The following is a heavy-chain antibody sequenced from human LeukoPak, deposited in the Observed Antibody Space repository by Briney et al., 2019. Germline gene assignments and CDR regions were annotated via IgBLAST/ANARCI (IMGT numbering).Heavy chain of an antibody. V-gene: IGHV3-7*01. CDR3: ARDGGGYDS. Sequence: GGSLRLACAASGFTFSTYWMSWVRQTPGKGLEWVANIKEDGSRQYYVDSVKGRFTISRDNAKNSLYLQMNSLRVEDTAVYYCARDGGGYDSWGQGTLVTVSS. D-gene: IGHD5-24*01. CDR1: GFTFSTYW. J-gene: IGHJ5*01. CDR2: IKEDGSRQ.